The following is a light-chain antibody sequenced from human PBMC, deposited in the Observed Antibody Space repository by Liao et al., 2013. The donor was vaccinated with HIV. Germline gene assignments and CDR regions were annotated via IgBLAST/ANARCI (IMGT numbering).Light chain of an antibody. CDR2: QDI. CDR1: KLGYKY. J-gene: IGLJ2*01. V-gene: IGLV3-1*01. CDR3: QAWDSSTVV. Sequence: SYELTQPPSVSVSPGQTASITCSGDKLGYKYTSWYQQKPGQSPVLVIYQDIKRPSGIPERFSGSNFGNAATLTISGTQAIDEADYYCQAWDSSTVVFGGGTKLTVL.